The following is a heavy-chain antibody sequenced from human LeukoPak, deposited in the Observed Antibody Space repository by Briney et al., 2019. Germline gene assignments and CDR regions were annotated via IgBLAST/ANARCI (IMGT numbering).Heavy chain of an antibody. CDR2: IYYSGST. D-gene: IGHD2-21*02. J-gene: IGHJ3*02. CDR1: GGSISSYY. CDR3: ARVVVTAVGYNAFDI. Sequence: PSETLSLTSTVSGGSISSYYWSWIRQPPGKGLEWIGYIYYSGSTNYNPSLKSRVTISVDTSKNQFSLKLSSVTAADTAVYYCARVVVTAVGYNAFDIWGQGTTVTVSS. V-gene: IGHV4-59*01.